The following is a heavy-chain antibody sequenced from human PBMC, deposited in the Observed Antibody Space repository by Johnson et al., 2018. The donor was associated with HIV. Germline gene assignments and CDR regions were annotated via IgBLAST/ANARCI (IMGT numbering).Heavy chain of an antibody. CDR3: ARGLLWFGEVLEAFDI. CDR2: IKSKTDGGTT. J-gene: IGHJ3*02. V-gene: IGHV3-15*01. Sequence: VQLVESGGGLVQPGGSLRLSCAASGFTFSNDWMSWVRQAPGKGLEWVGRIKSKTDGGTTDYAAPVKGRFTISRDDSKNTLYLQMNSMKTEDTAVYYCARGLLWFGEVLEAFDIWGQGTMVTVSS. D-gene: IGHD3-10*01. CDR1: GFTFSNDW.